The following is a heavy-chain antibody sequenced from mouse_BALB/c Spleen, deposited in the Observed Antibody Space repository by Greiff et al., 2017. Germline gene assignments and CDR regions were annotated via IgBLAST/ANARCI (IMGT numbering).Heavy chain of an antibody. J-gene: IGHJ4*01. D-gene: IGHD1-1*01. V-gene: IGHV3-6*02. Sequence: DVQLQESGPGLVKPSQSLSLTCSVTGYSITSGYYWNWIRQFPGNKLEWMGYISYDGSNNYNPSLKNRISITRDTSKNQFFLKLNSVTTEDTATYYCARPYYGSSYYYAMDYWGQGTSVTVSS. CDR3: ARPYYGSSYYYAMDY. CDR2: ISYDGSN. CDR1: GYSITSGYY.